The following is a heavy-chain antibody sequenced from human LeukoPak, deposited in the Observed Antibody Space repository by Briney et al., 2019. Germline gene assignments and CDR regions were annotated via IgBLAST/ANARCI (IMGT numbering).Heavy chain of an antibody. CDR2: VYFSGST. J-gene: IGHJ4*02. D-gene: IGHD5-18*01. V-gene: IGHV4-59*01. CDR3: ARSTNGYSYGYDY. CDR1: GGSIIGYY. Sequence: SDTLSLTCTVAGGSIIGYYWSWIRQPPGKGLEWIGYVYFSGSTNYNPSLKSRVTISVDTSKNQFSLKLSSVTAADTAVYYCARSTNGYSYGYDYWGQGTLVTVSS.